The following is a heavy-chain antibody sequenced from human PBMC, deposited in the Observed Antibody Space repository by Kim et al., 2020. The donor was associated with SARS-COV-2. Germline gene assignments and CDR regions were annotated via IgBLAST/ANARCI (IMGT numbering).Heavy chain of an antibody. CDR1: GGSFSGYS. Sequence: SETLSLTCAVYGGSFSGYSWHWMRQSPGKGLEWIGQINDRGGTNYNPSLKSGVSLSIETSKNQFSLKLASVTAADTAVYYFARGLPGYWGQGALVTVSS. CDR2: INDRGGT. D-gene: IGHD3-9*01. CDR3: ARGLPGY. V-gene: IGHV4-34*01. J-gene: IGHJ4*02.